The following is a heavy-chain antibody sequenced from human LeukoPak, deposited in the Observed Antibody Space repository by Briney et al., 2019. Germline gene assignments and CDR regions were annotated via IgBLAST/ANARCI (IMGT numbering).Heavy chain of an antibody. CDR1: GYSFTSYW. CDR3: ARRGYCSGGRCYSGYYYGMDV. V-gene: IGHV5-51*01. CDR2: IYPGNSDT. J-gene: IGHJ6*02. D-gene: IGHD2-15*01. Sequence: PGESLKISCKGSGYSFTSYWIGWVRQMPGKGLEWMGIIYPGNSDTRYNPSFQGQVTISADKSITTAYLQWSSLKASDTAMYYCARRGYCSGGRCYSGYYYGMDVWGQGTTVTVSS.